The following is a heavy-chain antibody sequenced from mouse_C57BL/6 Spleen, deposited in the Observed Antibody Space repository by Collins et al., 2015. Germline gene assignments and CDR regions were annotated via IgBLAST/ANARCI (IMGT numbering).Heavy chain of an antibody. CDR1: GFTFSNYW. CDR3: TGGVWVVAHFDY. J-gene: IGHJ2*01. CDR2: IRLKSDNYAT. V-gene: IGHV6-3*01. D-gene: IGHD1-1*01. Sequence: EVKLEESGGGLVQPGGSMKLSCVASGFTFSNYWMNWVRQSPEKGLEWVAQIRLKSDNYATHYAESVKGRFTISRDDSKSSVYLQMNNLRAEDTGIYYCTGGVWVVAHFDYWGQGTTLTVSS.